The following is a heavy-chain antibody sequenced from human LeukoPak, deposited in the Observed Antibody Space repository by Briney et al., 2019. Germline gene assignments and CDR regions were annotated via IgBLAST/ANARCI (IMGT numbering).Heavy chain of an antibody. V-gene: IGHV1-18*01. Sequence: EASVKVSCKASGGTFSSYAISWVRQAPGQGLEWMGWISVYNGNTIYAEKLQGRVTVTTDTSTTTAYMELRSLRSDDTAVYYCARAQTTGFGESIDYWGQGTLVTVSS. CDR3: ARAQTTGFGESIDY. D-gene: IGHD3-10*01. CDR1: GGTFSSYA. J-gene: IGHJ4*02. CDR2: ISVYNGNT.